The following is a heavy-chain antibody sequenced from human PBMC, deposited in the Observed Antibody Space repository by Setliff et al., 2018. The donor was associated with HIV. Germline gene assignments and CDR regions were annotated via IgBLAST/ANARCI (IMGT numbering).Heavy chain of an antibody. Sequence: GGSLRLSCVTSGFTFYGSAIHWVRQPSGKGLEWIARIRSKPNNYATSYADSVKGRFTISRDNSKNTLYPQMNSLRAEDTAVYYCARSVIGYYYYGMDVWGQGTLVTVSS. CDR2: IRSKPNNYAT. CDR1: GFTFYGSA. V-gene: IGHV3-73*01. CDR3: ARSVIGYYYYGMDV. J-gene: IGHJ6*02. D-gene: IGHD3-10*01.